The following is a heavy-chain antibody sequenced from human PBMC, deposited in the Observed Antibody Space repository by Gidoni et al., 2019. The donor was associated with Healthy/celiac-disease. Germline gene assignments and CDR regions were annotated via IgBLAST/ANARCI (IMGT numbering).Heavy chain of an antibody. CDR1: GFTFSSYA. V-gene: IGHV3-23*01. D-gene: IGHD2-2*01. J-gene: IGHJ6*03. Sequence: EVQLLESGGGLVQPGGSLRLSCAASGFTFSSYAMSWVRQAPGKGLEWVSAISGSGGSTYYADSVKGRFTISRDNSKNTLYLQMNSLRAEDTAVYYCAKKAFGRVVVPAATKIYYMDVWGKGTTVTVSS. CDR3: AKKAFGRVVVPAATKIYYMDV. CDR2: ISGSGGST.